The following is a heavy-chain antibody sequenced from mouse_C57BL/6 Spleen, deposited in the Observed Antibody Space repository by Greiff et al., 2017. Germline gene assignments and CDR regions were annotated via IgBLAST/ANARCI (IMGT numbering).Heavy chain of an antibody. J-gene: IGHJ4*01. V-gene: IGHV1-55*01. CDR3: ARRDYGGMDY. D-gene: IGHD2-4*01. CDR2: IYPGSGST. CDR1: GYTFTSYW. Sequence: QVQLQQPGAELVQPGASVTMSCTASGYTFTSYWITWVKQRPGQGLEWIGDIYPGSGSTNYTEKFKSKATLTVDTSSSTAYMQLSSLTSEDSAVYYCARRDYGGMDYWGQGTSVTVSS.